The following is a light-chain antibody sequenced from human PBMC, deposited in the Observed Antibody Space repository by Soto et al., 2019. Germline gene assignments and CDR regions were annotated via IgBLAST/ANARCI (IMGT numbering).Light chain of an antibody. CDR2: AAS. CDR3: QQTYSLLT. J-gene: IGKJ4*01. Sequence: DIQMTQSPSSLSASVGDRVTITCRASQSISSYLNWYQQKPGKAPNLLIYAASSLQSGVPSRFSGSGSASDFTLTISSLQPEDFATYYCQQTYSLLTFGGGTKVEIK. V-gene: IGKV1-39*01. CDR1: QSISSY.